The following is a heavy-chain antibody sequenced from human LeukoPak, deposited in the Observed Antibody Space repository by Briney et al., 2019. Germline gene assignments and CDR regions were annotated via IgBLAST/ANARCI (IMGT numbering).Heavy chain of an antibody. CDR2: ISAYNGNT. D-gene: IGHD3-22*01. J-gene: IGHJ4*02. Sequence: ASVKVSCKASGYTFTSYGISWVRQAPGQGLEWMGWISAYNGNTNYAQKLQGRVTMTTDTSTSTAYMELRSLRSDDTAVYYCARDENYYDSSGYLGGDSYFDYRGQGTLVTVSS. V-gene: IGHV1-18*01. CDR1: GYTFTSYG. CDR3: ARDENYYDSSGYLGGDSYFDY.